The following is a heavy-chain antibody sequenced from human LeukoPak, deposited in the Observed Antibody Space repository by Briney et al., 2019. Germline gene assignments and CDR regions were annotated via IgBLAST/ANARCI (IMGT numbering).Heavy chain of an antibody. CDR1: GGSFSGYY. Sequence: SETLSLTCAVYGGSFSGYYWSWIRQPPGKGLEWIGEINHSGSTNYNPSLKSRVTISVDTSKNLFSLKLSSVTAADTAVYYCARRIRRYLFDPWGQGTLVTVSS. CDR3: ARRIRRYLFDP. V-gene: IGHV4-34*01. D-gene: IGHD1-14*01. CDR2: INHSGST. J-gene: IGHJ5*02.